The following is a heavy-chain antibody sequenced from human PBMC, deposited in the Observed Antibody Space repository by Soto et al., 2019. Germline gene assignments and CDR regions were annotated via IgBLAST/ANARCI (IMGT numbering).Heavy chain of an antibody. Sequence: SETLSLTCTVSGGSISSSSYYWGWIRQPPGKGLEWIGSIYYSGSTYYNPSLKSRVTISVDTSKNQFSLKLSSVTAADTAVYYCARSSPKIDYWGQGTLVTVSS. J-gene: IGHJ4*02. CDR1: GGSISSSSYY. CDR2: IYYSGST. CDR3: ARSSPKIDY. V-gene: IGHV4-39*01.